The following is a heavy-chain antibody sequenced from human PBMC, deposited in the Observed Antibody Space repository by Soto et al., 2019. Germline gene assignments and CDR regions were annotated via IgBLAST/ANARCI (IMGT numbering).Heavy chain of an antibody. CDR3: ARAWMVVAATVGPRDHYYYYVMDV. CDR1: GFTFNSFA. D-gene: IGHD2-15*01. CDR2: ISYDGSNK. V-gene: IGHV3-30-3*01. Sequence: LRLSCAASGFTFNSFAMHWVRQAPGKGLEWVAVISYDGSNKYYADSVKGRFTISRDNSKNTLYLQMNSLRAEDTAVYYCARAWMVVAATVGPRDHYYYYVMDVCGQRTTVTVSS. J-gene: IGHJ6*02.